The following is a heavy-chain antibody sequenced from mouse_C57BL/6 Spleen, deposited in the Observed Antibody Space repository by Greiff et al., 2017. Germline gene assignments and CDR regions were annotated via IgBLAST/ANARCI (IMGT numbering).Heavy chain of an antibody. CDR3: AREGTTVVDHWYFDV. CDR2: INYDGSST. V-gene: IGHV5-16*01. J-gene: IGHJ1*03. Sequence: EVMLVESEGGLVQPGSSMKLSCTASGFTFSDYYMAWVRQVPEKGLEWVANINYDGSSTYYLDSLKSRFIISRDNAKNILYLQMSSLKSEDTATYYCAREGTTVVDHWYFDVWGTGTTVTVSS. CDR1: GFTFSDYY. D-gene: IGHD1-1*01.